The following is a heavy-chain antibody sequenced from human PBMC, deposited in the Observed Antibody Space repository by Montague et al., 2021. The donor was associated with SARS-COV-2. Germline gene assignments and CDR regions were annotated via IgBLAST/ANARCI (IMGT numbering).Heavy chain of an antibody. J-gene: IGHJ4*02. Sequence: SETLSLTCVVSDGSVSSSTWWSCVSQSPRMGLVGFRENYLSGFTQYNPSVKSRVTISLDDSRSQFSLRLISVTAADTAVYYCATGGLGNRGLDYWGQGAMVTVSS. D-gene: IGHD3/OR15-3a*01. CDR2: NYLSGFT. CDR3: ATGGLGNRGLDY. CDR1: DGSVSSSTW. V-gene: IGHV4-4*02.